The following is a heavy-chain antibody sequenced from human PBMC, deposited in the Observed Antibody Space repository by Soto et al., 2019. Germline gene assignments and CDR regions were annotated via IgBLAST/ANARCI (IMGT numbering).Heavy chain of an antibody. D-gene: IGHD6-19*01. V-gene: IGHV1-69*01. CDR1: GGTFSSYA. Sequence: QVQLVQSGAEVKKPGSSVKVSCKASGGTFSSYAISWVRQAPGQGLEWMGGIIPIFGTANYAQKFQGRVTITADESTSTAYMELSSLRSEDTAVYYCARADPSPDSSGWYDGDYFQHRGQGTLVTVSS. J-gene: IGHJ1*01. CDR2: IIPIFGTA. CDR3: ARADPSPDSSGWYDGDYFQH.